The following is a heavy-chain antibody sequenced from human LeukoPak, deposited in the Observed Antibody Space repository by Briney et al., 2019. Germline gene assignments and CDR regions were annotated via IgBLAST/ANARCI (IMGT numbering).Heavy chain of an antibody. Sequence: VASVTVSCKASGYTFTSYYMHWVRQAPGQGLEWMGIINPSGGSTSYAQKFQGRVTMTRDTSTSTVYMELSSLRSEDTAVYYCATLHGDDFDYWGQGTLVTVSS. CDR1: GYTFTSYY. J-gene: IGHJ4*02. CDR3: ATLHGDDFDY. CDR2: INPSGGST. V-gene: IGHV1-46*01. D-gene: IGHD4-17*01.